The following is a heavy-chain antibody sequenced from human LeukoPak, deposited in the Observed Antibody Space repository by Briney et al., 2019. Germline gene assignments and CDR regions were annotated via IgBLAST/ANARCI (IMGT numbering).Heavy chain of an antibody. CDR2: INPNSGNT. V-gene: IGHV1-8*01. D-gene: IGHD6-19*01. CDR1: GYTFTSYD. CDR3: ARGLCGSSGWYTFSYYYYYYYMDV. J-gene: IGHJ6*03. Sequence: GASVKVSCKASGYTFTSYDINWVRQATGQGLEWMGWINPNSGNTGYAQKFQGRVTMTRNTSISTAYMELSSLRSEDTAVYYCARGLCGSSGWYTFSYYYYYYYMDVWGKGTTVTISS.